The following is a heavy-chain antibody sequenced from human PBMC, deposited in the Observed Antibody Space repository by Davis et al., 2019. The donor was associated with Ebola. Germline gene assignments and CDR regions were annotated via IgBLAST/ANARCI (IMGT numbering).Heavy chain of an antibody. CDR1: GGSISSSSYY. Sequence: MPSETLSLTCTVSGGSISSSSYYWGWIRQPPGKGLEWIGSIYYSGSTNYNPSLKSRVTISVDTSKNQFSLKLSSVTAADTAVYYCARHGYSGYEGLYYYYYYGMDVWGQGTTVTVSS. J-gene: IGHJ6*02. V-gene: IGHV4-39*01. CDR2: IYYSGST. CDR3: ARHGYSGYEGLYYYYYYGMDV. D-gene: IGHD5-12*01.